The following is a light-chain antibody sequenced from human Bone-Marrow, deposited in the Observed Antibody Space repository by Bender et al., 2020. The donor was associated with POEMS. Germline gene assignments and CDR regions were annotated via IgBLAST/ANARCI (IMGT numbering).Light chain of an antibody. J-gene: IGLJ3*02. CDR2: EIT. CDR1: IHDIGAFSH. CDR3: QSYDNSLGGWV. Sequence: QSALTQPRSVSGSPGQSVTISCAGTIHDIGAFSHVSWYQQHPGKAPKLILFEITERPSGVPDRFSGSRSGTSASLAITGLQAEDEGDYYCQSYDNSLGGWVFGGGTKLTVL. V-gene: IGLV2-11*01.